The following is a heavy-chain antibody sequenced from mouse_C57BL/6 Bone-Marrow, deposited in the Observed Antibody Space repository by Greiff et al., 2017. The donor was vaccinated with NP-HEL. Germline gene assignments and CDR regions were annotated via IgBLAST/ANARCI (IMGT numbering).Heavy chain of an antibody. CDR1: GYSFTDYN. V-gene: IGHV1-39*01. D-gene: IGHD2-4*01. CDR2: INPNYGTT. CDR3: ALIYYDYDVFHYYAMDY. Sequence: EVKLQESGPELVKPGASVKISCKASGYSFTDYNMNWVKQSNGKSLEWIGVINPNYGTTSYNQKFKGKATLTVDQSSSTAYMQLNSLTSEDSAVYYCALIYYDYDVFHYYAMDYWGQGTSVTVSS. J-gene: IGHJ4*01.